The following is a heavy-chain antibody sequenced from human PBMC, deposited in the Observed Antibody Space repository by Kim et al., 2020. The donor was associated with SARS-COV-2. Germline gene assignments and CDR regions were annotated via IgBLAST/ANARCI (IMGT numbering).Heavy chain of an antibody. CDR3: AREGGHTRGFDY. V-gene: IGHV3-11*01. J-gene: IGHJ4*02. Sequence: YAGAVKGRCTIYRDNAKNSRYLEMNSLRAEDAAVYYCAREGGHTRGFDYWGQGTLVTVSS. D-gene: IGHD3-16*01.